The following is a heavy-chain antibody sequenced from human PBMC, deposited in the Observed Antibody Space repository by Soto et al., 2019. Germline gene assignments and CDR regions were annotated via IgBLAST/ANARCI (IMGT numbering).Heavy chain of an antibody. CDR3: ALYFYESRDYSPWEYGMEV. Sequence: QITLKESGPTLMKPTQTLTLTCTLSGVSLSTSGVGVGWIRQTPEKALEWLALIYWDDDKRYSPSLKSRLTITKNTSNNQVVLKMTNMDPVDTATYYCALYFYESRDYSPWEYGMEVGGQGTTVTVTS. CDR2: IYWDDDK. D-gene: IGHD3-22*01. V-gene: IGHV2-5*02. J-gene: IGHJ6*02. CDR1: GVSLSTSGVG.